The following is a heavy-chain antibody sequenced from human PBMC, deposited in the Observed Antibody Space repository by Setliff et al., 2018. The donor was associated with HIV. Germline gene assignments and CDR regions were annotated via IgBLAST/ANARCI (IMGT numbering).Heavy chain of an antibody. V-gene: IGHV3-48*03. CDR2: ISSSGSTI. Sequence: PGGSLRLSCAASRFTFSDYEMNWVRQAPGKGLEWVSFISSSGSTIYYADSVKGRFTISRDNAKNSLYLQMNSLRAEDTAIYYCARDDPAGGIDYWGQGTLVTVSS. CDR1: RFTFSDYE. J-gene: IGHJ4*02. CDR3: ARDDPAGGIDY. D-gene: IGHD1-26*01.